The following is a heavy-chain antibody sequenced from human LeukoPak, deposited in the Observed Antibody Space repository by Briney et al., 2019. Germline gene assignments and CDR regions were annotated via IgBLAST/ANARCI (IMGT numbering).Heavy chain of an antibody. J-gene: IGHJ4*02. CDR3: ARGVQAGHFDY. Sequence: SETLSLTCAVSGGSISSYYWSWIRQPPGKGLEWIGYISHSGSTNYNPSLKSRVTISVDRSKNQFSLKLSSVTAADTAMYYCARGVQAGHFDYWGQGTLVTVSS. V-gene: IGHV4-59*01. CDR2: ISHSGST. CDR1: GGSISSYY.